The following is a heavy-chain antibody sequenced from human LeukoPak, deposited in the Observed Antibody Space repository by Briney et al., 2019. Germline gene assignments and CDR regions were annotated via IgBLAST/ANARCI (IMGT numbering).Heavy chain of an antibody. V-gene: IGHV4-34*01. CDR2: INHSGST. CDR1: GGSFSGYY. J-gene: IGHJ6*02. Sequence: SETLSLICSVSGGSFSGYYWSWIRQHPGKGLEWIGEINHSGSTNYNPSLKSRVTISVDTSKNQFSLKLSSVTAADTAVYYCARGLRATGYYYYGMDVWGQGTTVTVSS. CDR3: ARGLRATGYYYYGMDV.